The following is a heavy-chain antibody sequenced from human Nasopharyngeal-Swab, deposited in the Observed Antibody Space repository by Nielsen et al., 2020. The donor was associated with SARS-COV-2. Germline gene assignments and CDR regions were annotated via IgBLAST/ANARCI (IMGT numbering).Heavy chain of an antibody. CDR2: FDPEDGET. J-gene: IGHJ4*02. Sequence: ASVKVSCKVSGYTLTELSMHWVRQAPGKGLEWMGGFDPEDGETTYAQKFQGRVTMTEDTSTDTAYMELSSLRSEDTAVYYCATDRGGYYDSSGYYFLDYWGQGTLVTVSS. V-gene: IGHV1-24*01. CDR1: GYTLTELS. D-gene: IGHD3-22*01. CDR3: ATDRGGYYDSSGYYFLDY.